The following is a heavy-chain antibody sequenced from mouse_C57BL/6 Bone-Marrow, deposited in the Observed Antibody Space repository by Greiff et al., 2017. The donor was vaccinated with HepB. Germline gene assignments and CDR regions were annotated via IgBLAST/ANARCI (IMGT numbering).Heavy chain of an antibody. Sequence: VQLQQPGAELVKPGASVKLSCKASGYTFTSYWMHWVKQRPGQGLEWIGMIHSNSGSTNYNEKFKSKATLTVDKSSSTAYMQLSSLTSEDSAVYYCARGIYYGNYYFDYWGQGTTLTVSS. CDR3: ARGIYYGNYYFDY. CDR1: GYTFTSYW. V-gene: IGHV1-64*01. D-gene: IGHD2-1*01. CDR2: IHSNSGST. J-gene: IGHJ2*01.